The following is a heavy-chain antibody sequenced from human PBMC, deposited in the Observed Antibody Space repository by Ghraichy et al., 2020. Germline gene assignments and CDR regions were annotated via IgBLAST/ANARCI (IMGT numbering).Heavy chain of an antibody. CDR1: GGSISTYY. V-gene: IGHV4-4*07. CDR3: AREGTGARPLDS. J-gene: IGHJ4*02. Sequence: SETLSLTCNVSGGSISTYYWSWIRQPAGKGLEWIGRVHISGNTNYNPSLKSRVTMLVDTSKIQFSLKLTSVTAADTALYYCAREGTGARPLDSWGQGTLVTVSS. CDR2: VHISGNT. D-gene: IGHD6-6*01.